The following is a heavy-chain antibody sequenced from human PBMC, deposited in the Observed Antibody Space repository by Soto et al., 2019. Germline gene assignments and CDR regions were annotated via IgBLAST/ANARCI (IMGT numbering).Heavy chain of an antibody. D-gene: IGHD1-26*01. CDR3: ARGLRIVGATTADD. CDR1: GYTFTSYD. J-gene: IGHJ4*02. Sequence: QVQLVQSGAEVKKPGASVKVSCKASGYTFTSYDINWVRQATGQGLEWMGWMNPNSGNTGYAQKFQGRVTMTRNTSISTAYMGLSSLGSEDTAVYYCARGLRIVGATTADDWGQGTVVTVSS. CDR2: MNPNSGNT. V-gene: IGHV1-8*01.